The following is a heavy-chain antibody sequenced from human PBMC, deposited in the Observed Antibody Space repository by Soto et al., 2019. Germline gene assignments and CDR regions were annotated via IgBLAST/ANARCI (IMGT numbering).Heavy chain of an antibody. CDR2: IYYSGST. D-gene: IGHD3-9*01. J-gene: IGHJ3*02. CDR1: GGSISSSNYY. Sequence: SETLSLTCTVSGGSISSSNYYCGWIRQPPGKGLEWIGSIYYSGSTYYNPSLKSRVTISVDTSKNQFSLKLSSVTAADTAVYYCARPNPLHDILTGPMEVLAFDIWGQGTMVTVSS. CDR3: ARPNPLHDILTGPMEVLAFDI. V-gene: IGHV4-39*01.